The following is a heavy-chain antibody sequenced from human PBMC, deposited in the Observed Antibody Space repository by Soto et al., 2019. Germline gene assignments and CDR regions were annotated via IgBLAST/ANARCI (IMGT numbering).Heavy chain of an antibody. CDR3: ARDYRKFDP. Sequence: TSETVSLTCTFSGGSVSSGSYYWSWIRQPPGKGLEWIGYIYYSGSTNYNPSLKSRVTISVDTSKNQFSLKLSSVTAADTAVYYCARDYRKFDPWGQGTLVTVSS. V-gene: IGHV4-61*01. CDR2: IYYSGST. J-gene: IGHJ5*02. CDR1: GGSVSSGSYY.